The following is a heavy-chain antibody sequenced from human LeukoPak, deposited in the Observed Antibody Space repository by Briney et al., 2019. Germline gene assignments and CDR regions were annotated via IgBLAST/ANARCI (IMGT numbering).Heavy chain of an antibody. Sequence: GGSLRLSCAASGFNFSSYSMNWVRQAPGKGLEWVSSISSSSSFRYYADSVKGRFTISRDNAKNSLYLQMNSLRADDTGVYFCARVLGASPFDYWGQGTLVTVSS. CDR3: ARVLGASPFDY. V-gene: IGHV3-21*01. CDR1: GFNFSSYS. D-gene: IGHD1-26*01. CDR2: ISSSSSFR. J-gene: IGHJ4*02.